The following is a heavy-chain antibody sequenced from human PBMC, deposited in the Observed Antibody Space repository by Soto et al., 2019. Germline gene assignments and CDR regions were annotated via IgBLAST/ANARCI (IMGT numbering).Heavy chain of an antibody. CDR2: ITSSGTST. CDR1: GFTFSTYA. D-gene: IGHD1-7*01. J-gene: IGHJ4*02. Sequence: PGGSLRLSCAASGFTFSTYAMSWVRQSPGKGLEWVSTITSSGTSTYYADSVKGRFTISRDNSKITLSVQMNSLRAEDTAIYYCVRVRVAGTAYFDHWGQGTPVTVSS. CDR3: VRVRVAGTAYFDH. V-gene: IGHV3-23*01.